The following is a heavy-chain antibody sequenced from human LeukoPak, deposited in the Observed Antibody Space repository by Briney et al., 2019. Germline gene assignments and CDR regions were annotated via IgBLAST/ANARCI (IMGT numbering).Heavy chain of an antibody. V-gene: IGHV3-20*04. CDR1: GFTFDNYG. J-gene: IGHJ4*02. CDR3: ARDLVVAGTGFGY. D-gene: IGHD6-19*01. Sequence: PGGSLRLSCAASGFTFDNYGMSWVRQAPGKGLEWVSGINWKGGTTGEVDSVKGRFTISRDNAKKSLYLQMNSMRAEDTALYYCARDLVVAGTGFGYWGQGTLVTVSS. CDR2: INWKGGTT.